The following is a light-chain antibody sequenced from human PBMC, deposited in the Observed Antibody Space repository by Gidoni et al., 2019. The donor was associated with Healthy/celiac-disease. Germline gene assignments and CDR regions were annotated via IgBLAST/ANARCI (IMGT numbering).Light chain of an antibody. J-gene: IGKJ1*01. CDR2: GAS. CDR3: QQYNNWPPWT. Sequence: ETVMTQSPATLSVSPGERATLSCRASLSVSTNLAWYQQKPGQSPRLLIYGASTRATGIPARFSGSGSGTEFTLTISGLQSEDCAVYYCQQYNNWPPWTFGQGTKVETK. V-gene: IGKV3-15*01. CDR1: LSVSTN.